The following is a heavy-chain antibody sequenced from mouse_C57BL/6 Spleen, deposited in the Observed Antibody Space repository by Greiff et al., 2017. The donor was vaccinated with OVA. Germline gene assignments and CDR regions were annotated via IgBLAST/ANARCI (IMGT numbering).Heavy chain of an antibody. CDR1: GYSFTGYY. CDR2: INPSTGGT. Sequence: VQLQQSGPELVKPGASVKISCKASGYSFTGYYMNWVKQSPEKSLEWIGEINPSTGGTTYNQKFKAKATLTVDKSSSTAYMQLKSLTSEESAVYYCARKHYGSSYSYWYFDVWGTGTTVTVSS. V-gene: IGHV1-42*01. D-gene: IGHD1-1*01. J-gene: IGHJ1*03. CDR3: ARKHYGSSYSYWYFDV.